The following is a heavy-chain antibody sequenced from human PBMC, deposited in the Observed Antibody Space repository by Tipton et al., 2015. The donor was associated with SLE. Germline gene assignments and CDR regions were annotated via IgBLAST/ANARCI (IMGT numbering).Heavy chain of an antibody. J-gene: IGHJ5*02. V-gene: IGHV3-66*02. Sequence: SLRLSCAASGFTFSSHAMSWVRQAPGKGLEWVSVTYRGGTTYYVDSVRGRFTVSRDNAKNTLYLHMTGLRLDDTAVYYCARAKGFCSATSCPGYWFDPWGQGTLVTVSS. CDR3: ARAKGFCSATSCPGYWFDP. CDR1: GFTFSSHA. CDR2: TYRGGTT. D-gene: IGHD2-15*01.